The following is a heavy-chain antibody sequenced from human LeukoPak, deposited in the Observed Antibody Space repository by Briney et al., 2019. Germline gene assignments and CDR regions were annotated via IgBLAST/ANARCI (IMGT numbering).Heavy chain of an antibody. Sequence: SETLSLTCTVSGGSISSGDYYWSWIRQPPGKGLEWIGYIYYSGSTYYNPSLKSRVTISVDTSKNQFSLKLSSVTAADTAVYYCARVRLDGDYGNNWFDPWGQGTLVTVS. CDR2: IYYSGST. CDR1: GGSISSGDYY. J-gene: IGHJ5*02. CDR3: ARVRLDGDYGNNWFDP. D-gene: IGHD4-17*01. V-gene: IGHV4-30-4*01.